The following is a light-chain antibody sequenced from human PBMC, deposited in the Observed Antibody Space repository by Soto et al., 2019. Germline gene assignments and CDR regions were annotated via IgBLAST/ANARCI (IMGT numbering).Light chain of an antibody. CDR3: QQYNDWPPTWT. CDR2: GAS. J-gene: IGKJ1*01. Sequence: EIVMTQSPDTLSVSPGETATVSCRASQSVSSKLAWYQQKPGQAPRVLIYGASTRATGIPARFSGSGSGTEFTLTIRSLQSEDFAVYYCQQYNDWPPTWTFGQGTRVEIK. CDR1: QSVSSK. V-gene: IGKV3-15*01.